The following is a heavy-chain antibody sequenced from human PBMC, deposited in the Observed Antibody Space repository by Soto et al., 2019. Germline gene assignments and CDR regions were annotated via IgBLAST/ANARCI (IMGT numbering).Heavy chain of an antibody. D-gene: IGHD3-3*01. J-gene: IGHJ4*02. V-gene: IGHV1-46*01. CDR2: INPRDGKT. CDR3: GRVGQVLAETFDS. Sequence: ASVKVSCKASGYPFTSQYIHWVRHAPGQGFQWMGIINPRDGKTTHAQNFQGTITMTRDTSTSTLYLELTSLTSDDTAVYYCGRVGQVLAETFDSWGQGTLVTVSS. CDR1: GYPFTSQY.